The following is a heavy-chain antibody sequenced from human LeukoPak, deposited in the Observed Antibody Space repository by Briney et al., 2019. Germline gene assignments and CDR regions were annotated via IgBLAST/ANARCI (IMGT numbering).Heavy chain of an antibody. D-gene: IGHD6-13*01. V-gene: IGHV4-4*07. CDR3: ARVSAAGMWDY. J-gene: IGHJ4*02. CDR1: GGSINSYY. Sequence: SETLSLTCIVSGGSINSYYWSWIRQPAGKGLEWIGRIYSSGSTNYNPSLKSRVTMSVDTSKNQFSLKLNSVTAADTAVYYCARVSAAGMWDYWGQGTLVTVSS. CDR2: IYSSGST.